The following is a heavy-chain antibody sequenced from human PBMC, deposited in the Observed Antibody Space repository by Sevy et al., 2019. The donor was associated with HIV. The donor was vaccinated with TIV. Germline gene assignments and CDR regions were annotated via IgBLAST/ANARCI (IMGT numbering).Heavy chain of an antibody. D-gene: IGHD1-26*01. CDR3: AREGAPGYYYYYYMDV. J-gene: IGHJ6*03. Sequence: GGSLRLSCAASGFTFSSYAMHWVRQAPGKGLEWVAVISYDGSNKYYADSVKGRFTISRDNSKNTLYLQMNSLRAEDTAVYYCAREGAPGYYYYYYMDVWGTGTTVTVSS. CDR2: ISYDGSNK. V-gene: IGHV3-30-3*01. CDR1: GFTFSSYA.